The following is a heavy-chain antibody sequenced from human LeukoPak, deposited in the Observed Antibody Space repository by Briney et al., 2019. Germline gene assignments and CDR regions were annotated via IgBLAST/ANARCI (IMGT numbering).Heavy chain of an antibody. CDR1: GFTLSSYW. D-gene: IGHD3-22*01. CDR3: ARALYDSSGC. V-gene: IGHV3-7*03. J-gene: IGHJ4*02. Sequence: GGSLRLSCAASGFTLSSYWMTWVRQAPGKGLEWVANINQDGSEKYYVGSVKGRFTISRDNAKNSLYLQMNSLRAEDTAVYYCARALYDSSGCWGQGTLVTVSS. CDR2: INQDGSEK.